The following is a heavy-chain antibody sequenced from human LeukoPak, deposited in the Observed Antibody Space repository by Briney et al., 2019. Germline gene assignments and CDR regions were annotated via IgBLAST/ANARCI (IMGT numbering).Heavy chain of an antibody. CDR3: ARHGGYHSPIDY. Sequence: NPSETLSLTCTVSGGSISSGSYYWSWIRQPPGKGLEWIGEINHSGSTNYNPSLKSRVSISVDTSKNQFSLKLSSVTAADTAVYYCARHGGYHSPIDYWGQGTLVTVSS. D-gene: IGHD3-22*01. CDR1: GGSISSGSYY. V-gene: IGHV4-39*01. CDR2: INHSGST. J-gene: IGHJ4*02.